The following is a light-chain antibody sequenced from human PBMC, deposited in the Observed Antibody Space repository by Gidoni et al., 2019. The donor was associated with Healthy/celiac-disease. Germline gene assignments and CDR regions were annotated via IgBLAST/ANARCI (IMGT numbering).Light chain of an antibody. CDR1: QSISSY. CDR3: QQSYSTPRT. J-gene: IGKJ2*01. V-gene: IGKV1-39*01. CDR2: AAS. Sequence: DSQMTQSPSSLSASVGDRVTITCRASQSISSYLNWYPQKPGKAPKLLIYAASSLQSGVPSRFSGSGSGTDFTLTISSLQPEDFATYYCQQSYSTPRTFGQGTKLEIK.